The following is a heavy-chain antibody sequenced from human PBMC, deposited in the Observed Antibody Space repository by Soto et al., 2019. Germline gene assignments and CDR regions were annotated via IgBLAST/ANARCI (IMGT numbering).Heavy chain of an antibody. CDR1: GYTFTNYH. CDR2: MNTNSGDT. Sequence: QVQVVQSGAEVKKPGASVKVSCKASGYTFTNYHINWVRQATGQGLEWVGWMNTNSGDTGCAQKFQGRVTMTRNTSISTVYMDLSSLRSEDTAVYYCARGDASGFDSWGQGTLVTVSS. D-gene: IGHD1-26*01. J-gene: IGHJ4*02. V-gene: IGHV1-8*01. CDR3: ARGDASGFDS.